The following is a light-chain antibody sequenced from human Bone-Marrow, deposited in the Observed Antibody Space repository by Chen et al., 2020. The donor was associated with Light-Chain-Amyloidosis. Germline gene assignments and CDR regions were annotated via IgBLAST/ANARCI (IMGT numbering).Light chain of an antibody. CDR1: SSNIGSTY. V-gene: IGLV1-47*01. CDR3: ATWDDSLSHLWV. Sequence: SVVPQPPSASGTPAQRVTISCSGSSSNIGSTYVYWYQHFPGAAPNPLLYRDDERPSGVPDRFSGSKSGTSASLAISGLRSEDEADYYCATWDDSLSHLWVFGGGTKLTVL. J-gene: IGLJ3*02. CDR2: RDD.